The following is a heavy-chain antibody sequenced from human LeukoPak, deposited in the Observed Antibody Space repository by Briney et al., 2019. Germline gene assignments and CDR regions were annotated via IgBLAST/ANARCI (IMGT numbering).Heavy chain of an antibody. CDR2: IKSKTDGGTT. J-gene: IGHJ4*02. V-gene: IGHV3-15*01. Sequence: GGSLRLSCAASGFTFSNAWMSWVRQAPGKGLEWVGRIKSKTDGGTTDYAAPVKGRFTISRDDSKNTLYLQMNSLRAEDTAVYYCAKDVSSSGWYYYFDYWGQGTLVTVSS. CDR1: GFTFSNAW. D-gene: IGHD6-19*01. CDR3: AKDVSSSGWYYYFDY.